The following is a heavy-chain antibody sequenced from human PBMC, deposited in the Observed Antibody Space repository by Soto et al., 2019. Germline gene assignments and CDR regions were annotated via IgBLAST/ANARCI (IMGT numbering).Heavy chain of an antibody. V-gene: IGHV4-39*01. CDR3: ARHQSRGVLLRYAIPQNWFDS. CDR2: IYYSGST. J-gene: IGHJ5*01. CDR1: GGSISSSSYY. Sequence: SETLSLTYTVSGGSISSSSYYGGWIRQPPGKGLEWIGSIYYSGSTYYNPSLKSRVTISVDTSKNQFSLKLSSVTAADTAVYYCARHQSRGVLLRYAIPQNWFDSWGQGTLVTGSA. D-gene: IGHD2-8*01.